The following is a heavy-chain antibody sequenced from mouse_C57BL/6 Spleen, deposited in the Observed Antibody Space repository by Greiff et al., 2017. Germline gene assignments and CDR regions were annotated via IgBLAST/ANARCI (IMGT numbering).Heavy chain of an antibody. D-gene: IGHD1-1*01. CDR2: IDPEDGDT. Sequence: EVQLQQSGAELVRPGASVKLSCTASGFNIKDYYMHWVKQRPEQGLEWIGRIDPEDGDTECAPKFQGKATMTADTSSNTAYLQLSSLTSEDTAVYYCTTNWGSSPAWFAYWGQGTLVTVSA. CDR1: GFNIKDYY. CDR3: TTNWGSSPAWFAY. J-gene: IGHJ3*01. V-gene: IGHV14-1*01.